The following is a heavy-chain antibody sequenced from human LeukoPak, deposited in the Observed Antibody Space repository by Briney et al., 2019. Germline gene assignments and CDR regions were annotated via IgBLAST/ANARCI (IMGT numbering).Heavy chain of an antibody. CDR1: GFTFSSHS. V-gene: IGHV3-21*01. Sequence: GGSLRLSCAVSGFTFSSHSMNWVRQAPGKGLEWVSSITGSSTYIYYADSVKGRFTISRDNAKNSLYLQMNNLGAEDTAVYYCARDLTVTSTCWFDLWGQGTLVTVSS. CDR3: ARDLTVTSTCWFDL. J-gene: IGHJ5*02. D-gene: IGHD4-11*01. CDR2: ITGSSTYI.